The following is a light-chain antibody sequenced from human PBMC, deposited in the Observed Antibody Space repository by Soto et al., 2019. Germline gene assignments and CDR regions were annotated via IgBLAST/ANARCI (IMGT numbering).Light chain of an antibody. CDR3: AAWDDSLNGVV. CDR2: SNN. J-gene: IGLJ2*01. CDR1: SSNIGSKP. V-gene: IGLV1-44*01. Sequence: QLVLTQPPSASGTPGQRVTFSCYGSSSNIGSKPVNWYQQLPGPAPKLLIYSNNQRPSGVPDRSSGSKSGNSPSLAISGLQSEDEADYYCAAWDDSLNGVVFGGGTKLTVL.